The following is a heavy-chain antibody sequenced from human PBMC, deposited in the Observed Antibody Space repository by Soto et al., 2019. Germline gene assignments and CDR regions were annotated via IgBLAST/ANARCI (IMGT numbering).Heavy chain of an antibody. CDR2: IVVGSGNT. J-gene: IGHJ5*02. V-gene: IGHV1-58*01. CDR3: AAFGSIAAAGTLDP. CDR1: GFTFTSSA. Sequence: GASVKVSCKASGFTFTSSAVQWVRQARGQRLEWIGWIVVGSGNTNYAQKFQERATITRDMSTSTAYMELSSLRSEDTAVYYCAAFGSIAAAGTLDPWGQGTLVTVSS. D-gene: IGHD6-13*01.